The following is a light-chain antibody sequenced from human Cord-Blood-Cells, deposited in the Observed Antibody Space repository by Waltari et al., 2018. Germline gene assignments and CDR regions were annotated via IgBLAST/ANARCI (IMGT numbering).Light chain of an antibody. CDR1: ESISSY. CDR2: AAS. CDR3: QQSYSTPMYT. V-gene: IGKV1-39*01. J-gene: IGKJ2*01. Sequence: DIQMTQSPSSLSASVGDRVTITCRASESISSYLNWYQQKPGKAPKLLIYAASSLQSGVPSRFSGSESETDFTLTISSLQPEDFATYYCQQSYSTPMYTFGQWTMLEIK.